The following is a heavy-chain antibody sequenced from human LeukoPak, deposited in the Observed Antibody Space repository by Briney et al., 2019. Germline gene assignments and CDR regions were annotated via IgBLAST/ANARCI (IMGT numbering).Heavy chain of an antibody. Sequence: SETLSLTCTVSSGSISSNNYFWGWIRQPPGMWLEWIGSFYYTENIYYNPSLKSRVTISVDKSKRQISLRLSSVTATDTAVYYCALRYCGDGSCYFDYWGQGTPVTVSS. V-gene: IGHV4-39*01. CDR2: FYYTENI. CDR1: SGSISSNNYF. CDR3: ALRYCGDGSCYFDY. J-gene: IGHJ4*02. D-gene: IGHD2-15*01.